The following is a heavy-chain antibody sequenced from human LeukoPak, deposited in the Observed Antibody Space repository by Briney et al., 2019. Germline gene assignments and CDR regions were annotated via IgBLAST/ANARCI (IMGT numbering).Heavy chain of an antibody. CDR2: ISSSSSTI. Sequence: GGSLRLSCAASGLTFSSYSMNWVRQAPGKGLEWVSYISSSSSTIYYADSVKGRFTISRDNAKNSLYLQMNSLRAEDTAVYYCARESGRYGWNYWGQGTLVTVSS. CDR1: GLTFSSYS. D-gene: IGHD3-16*01. V-gene: IGHV3-48*04. J-gene: IGHJ4*02. CDR3: ARESGRYGWNY.